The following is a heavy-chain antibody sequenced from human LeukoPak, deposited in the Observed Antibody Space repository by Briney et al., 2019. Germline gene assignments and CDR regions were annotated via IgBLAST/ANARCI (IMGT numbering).Heavy chain of an antibody. CDR1: GYSISSGYY. Sequence: PSETLSLTCTVSGYSISSGYYWGWIRQPPGKGLEWIGSIYHSGSTYYNPSLKSRVTISVDTSKNQFSLKLSSVTAADTAVYYCAREGVVAAVRVRWFDPWGQGTLVTVSS. CDR3: AREGVVAAVRVRWFDP. J-gene: IGHJ5*02. V-gene: IGHV4-38-2*02. D-gene: IGHD5-12*01. CDR2: IYHSGST.